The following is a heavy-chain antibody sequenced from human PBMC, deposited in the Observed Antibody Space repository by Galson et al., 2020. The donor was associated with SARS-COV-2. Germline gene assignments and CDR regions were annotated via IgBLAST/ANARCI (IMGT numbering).Heavy chain of an antibody. Sequence: ETSETLSLTCTVSGGSISSSSYYWGWIRQPPGKGLEWIGSIYYSGSTYYNPSLKSRVTISVDTSKNQFSLKLSSVTAADTAVYYCARHGQWLTTWYFDLWGRGTLVTVSS. V-gene: IGHV4-39*01. D-gene: IGHD6-19*01. CDR2: IYYSGST. J-gene: IGHJ2*01. CDR3: ARHGQWLTTWYFDL. CDR1: GGSISSSSYY.